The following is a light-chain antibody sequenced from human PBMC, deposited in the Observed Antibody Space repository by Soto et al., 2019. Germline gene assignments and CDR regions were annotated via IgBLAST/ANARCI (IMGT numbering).Light chain of an antibody. V-gene: IGKV3-15*01. J-gene: IGKJ5*01. Sequence: EVVMTQSPATLSVSPGETATLSCRASQRLDSSVAWYQQIPGQPPRLLIFGASTKVTDIPARFSGSGSGTEFTLTISSLQSEDFGVYYCQQYHRWPITFGQGTLLEI. CDR1: QRLDSS. CDR2: GAS. CDR3: QQYHRWPIT.